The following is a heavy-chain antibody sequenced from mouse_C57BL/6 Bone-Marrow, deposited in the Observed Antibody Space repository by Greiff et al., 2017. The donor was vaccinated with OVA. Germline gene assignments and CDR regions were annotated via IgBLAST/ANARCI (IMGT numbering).Heavy chain of an antibody. Sequence: QVQLQQPGAELVKPGASVKLSCKASGYTFTSSWMHWVKQRPGQGLEWIGMIHPNSGSTNYNEKFKSKATLTVDKSSSTAYMKLSRLTSEDSAVYDCARAYDYDGDYFDYWGQGTTLTVSS. CDR3: ARAYDYDGDYFDY. V-gene: IGHV1-64*01. J-gene: IGHJ2*01. CDR1: GYTFTSSW. CDR2: IHPNSGST. D-gene: IGHD2-4*01.